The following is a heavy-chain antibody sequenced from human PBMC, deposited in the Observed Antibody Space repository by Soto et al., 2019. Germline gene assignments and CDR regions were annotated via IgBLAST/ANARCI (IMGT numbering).Heavy chain of an antibody. D-gene: IGHD3-10*01. CDR1: GGSISSGDYY. Sequence: LSLTCTVSGGSISSGDYYWSWIRQPPGKGLEWIGYIYYSGSTYYNPSLKSRVTISVDTSKNQFSLKLSSVTAADTAVYYCAREVEGSSYYYGSGSYYYNWFDPWGQGTLVTVSS. V-gene: IGHV4-30-4*01. CDR2: IYYSGST. CDR3: AREVEGSSYYYGSGSYYYNWFDP. J-gene: IGHJ5*02.